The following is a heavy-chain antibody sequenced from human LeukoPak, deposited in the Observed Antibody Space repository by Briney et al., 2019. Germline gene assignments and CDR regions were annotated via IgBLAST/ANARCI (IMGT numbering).Heavy chain of an antibody. CDR1: GFTFSDYY. Sequence: GGSLRLSCTASGFTFSDYYMSWIRQAPGKGLEWVSYITTSDSTIYYADSVKGRFTISRDKAKNSLYLQMNSLRAEDTAVYYCARVRFSGMGYYMDVWGKGTTVTVSS. CDR2: ITTSDSTI. J-gene: IGHJ6*03. D-gene: IGHD6-13*01. CDR3: ARVRFSGMGYYMDV. V-gene: IGHV3-11*04.